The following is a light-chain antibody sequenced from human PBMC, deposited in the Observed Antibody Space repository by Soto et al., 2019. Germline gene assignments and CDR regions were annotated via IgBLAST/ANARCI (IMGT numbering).Light chain of an antibody. CDR3: QQYGNSPRYS. Sequence: EIVLTQSPGTLSLSLGERATLSCRASQSVSSNYSAWYQQKPGQAPRLLIYATSSRATGIPDRFSGSGSGTDFTLTISRLEPEDFAVYYCQQYGNSPRYSFGQGTKLEIK. J-gene: IGKJ2*03. CDR1: QSVSSNY. V-gene: IGKV3-20*01. CDR2: ATS.